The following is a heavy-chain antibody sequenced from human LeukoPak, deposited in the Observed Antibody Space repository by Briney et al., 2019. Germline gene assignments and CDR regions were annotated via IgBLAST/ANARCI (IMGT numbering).Heavy chain of an antibody. V-gene: IGHV1-18*04. J-gene: IGHJ5*02. CDR2: ISAYNGNT. CDR1: GYTFTSYY. CDR3: ARDPLQYHTIFGVVIISQYSDSYNWFDP. D-gene: IGHD3-3*01. Sequence: GASVKVSCKASGYTFTSYYMHWVRQAPGQGLEWMGWISAYNGNTNYAQKLQGRVTMTTDTSTSTAYMELRSLRSDDTAVYYCARDPLQYHTIFGVVIISQYSDSYNWFDPWGQGTLVTVSS.